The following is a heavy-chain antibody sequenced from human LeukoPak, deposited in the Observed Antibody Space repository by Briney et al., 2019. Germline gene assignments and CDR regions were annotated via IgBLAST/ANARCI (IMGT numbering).Heavy chain of an antibody. Sequence: GESLQISCKGSGSRFTSYWIGWVRQLPGKGLEWMGITYPGDSDSRYSPSFQGQVTISADKSITTAYLQWSSLKASDTAMYYCVRRSGYSFALNYFDYWGQGTLVTVSS. CDR3: VRRSGYSFALNYFDY. CDR1: GSRFTSYW. J-gene: IGHJ4*02. D-gene: IGHD5-18*01. CDR2: TYPGDSDS. V-gene: IGHV5-51*01.